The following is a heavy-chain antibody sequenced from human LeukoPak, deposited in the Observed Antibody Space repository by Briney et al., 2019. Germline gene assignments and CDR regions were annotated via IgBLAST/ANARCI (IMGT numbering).Heavy chain of an antibody. V-gene: IGHV3-30*04. CDR1: GFTFSSYA. CDR2: ISYDGSNK. J-gene: IGHJ4*02. D-gene: IGHD5-18*01. CDR3: ARVQGRYSYGSGFDY. Sequence: GGSLRLSCAASGFTFSSYAMHWVRQAPGKGLEWVAVISYDGSNKYYADSVKGRFTISRDNSKNTLYLQMNSLRAEDTAVYYCARVQGRYSYGSGFDYWGQGTLVAVSS.